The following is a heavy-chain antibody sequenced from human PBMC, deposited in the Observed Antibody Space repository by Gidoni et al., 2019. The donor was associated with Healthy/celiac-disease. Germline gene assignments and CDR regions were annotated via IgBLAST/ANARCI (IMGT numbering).Heavy chain of an antibody. J-gene: IGHJ5*02. CDR2: IYYSGST. CDR1: GGSISSYD. V-gene: IGHV4-59*01. CDR3: ARATYYYDSSGYYEANWFDP. Sequence: QVQLQESGPGLVKPSETLSLTCTDSGGSISSYDWSWLRQPPGTGMEWIGYIYYSGSTHYNPSLKSRVTISVDTSNNQFSLKLSSVTAADTAVYYCARATYYYDSSGYYEANWFDPWGQGTLVTVSS. D-gene: IGHD3-22*01.